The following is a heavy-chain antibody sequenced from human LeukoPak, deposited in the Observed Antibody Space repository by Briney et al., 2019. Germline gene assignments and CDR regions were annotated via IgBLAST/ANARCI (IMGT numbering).Heavy chain of an antibody. J-gene: IGHJ4*02. CDR3: ARYNYYDSSGYFLGYFDY. D-gene: IGHD3-22*01. CDR1: GGTFSHYA. V-gene: IGHV1-69*05. Sequence: SVKVSCKASGGTFSHYAISWVRQAPAQGLEWMGRIIPICGTVNYAQKFQGRVTITTDESTSTAYMELSSLRSEDTAVYYCARYNYYDSSGYFLGYFDYWGQGTLVTVSS. CDR2: IIPICGTV.